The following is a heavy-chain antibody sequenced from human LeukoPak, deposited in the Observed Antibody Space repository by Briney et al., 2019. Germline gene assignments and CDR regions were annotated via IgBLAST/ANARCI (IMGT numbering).Heavy chain of an antibody. D-gene: IGHD3-3*01. J-gene: IGHJ4*02. Sequence: ASVKVSCKASGYTFTGYYMHWVRQAPGQGLEWMGWINPNSGGTNYAQKFQGRVTMTRDTSISTAYMELSRLRSDDTVVYYCARGVESWSDYCDYWGQGTLVTVSS. CDR3: ARGVESWSDYCDY. V-gene: IGHV1-2*02. CDR2: INPNSGGT. CDR1: GYTFTGYY.